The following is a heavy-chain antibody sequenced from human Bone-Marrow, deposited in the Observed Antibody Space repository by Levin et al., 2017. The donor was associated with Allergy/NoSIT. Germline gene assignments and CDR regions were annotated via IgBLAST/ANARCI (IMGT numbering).Heavy chain of an antibody. CDR3: ASAGYCSGGSCYSGWFDP. V-gene: IGHV4-59*01. Sequence: PSETLSLTCTVSGGSISSYYWSWIRQPPGKGLEWIGYIYYSGSTNYNPSLKSRVTISVDTSKNQFSLKLSSVTAADTAVYYCASAGYCSGGSCYSGWFDPWGQGTLVTVSS. CDR1: GGSISSYY. D-gene: IGHD2-15*01. J-gene: IGHJ5*02. CDR2: IYYSGST.